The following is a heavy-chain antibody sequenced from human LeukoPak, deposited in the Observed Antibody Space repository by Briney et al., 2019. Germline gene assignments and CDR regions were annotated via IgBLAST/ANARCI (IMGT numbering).Heavy chain of an antibody. J-gene: IGHJ4*02. D-gene: IGHD5-12*01. CDR1: GYTFTGYY. CDR3: AREGYSGYDMGF. Sequence: ASVKVSCKASGYTFTGYYIHWVRQAPGQGLEWMGWINPNSGVTNYAQKLQGRVTMTRVTSISTAYMELSRLRSDDTAVYYCAREGYSGYDMGFWGQGTLVTVSS. CDR2: INPNSGVT. V-gene: IGHV1-2*02.